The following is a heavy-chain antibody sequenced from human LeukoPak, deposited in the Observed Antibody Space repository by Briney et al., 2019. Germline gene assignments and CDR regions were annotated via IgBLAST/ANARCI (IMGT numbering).Heavy chain of an antibody. Sequence: PGGSLRLSCAASGFTFSSFGMHWVRQVPGKGLEWLAVIWYDGSKKYYADSVKGRFTISRDNSKNTLYLQMSSLRGEDTSVYYCARVANITTFGMDVWGQGTTVTVSS. V-gene: IGHV3-33*01. CDR1: GFTFSSFG. D-gene: IGHD3-9*01. CDR2: IWYDGSKK. J-gene: IGHJ6*02. CDR3: ARVANITTFGMDV.